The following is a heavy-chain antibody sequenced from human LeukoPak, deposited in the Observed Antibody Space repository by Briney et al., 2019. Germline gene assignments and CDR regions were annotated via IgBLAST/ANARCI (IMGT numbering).Heavy chain of an antibody. CDR3: ARDDKWAFDY. J-gene: IGHJ4*02. Sequence: GGSLRLSCAASRFTFANYALNWFRHTPGKGLEWLSYISSTSAIYYADSVKGRFTISRDNAKKSLHLQMNSLRAEDTAVYYCARDDKWAFDYWGQGTLVTVSS. D-gene: IGHD1-26*01. CDR2: ISSTSAI. CDR1: RFTFANYA. V-gene: IGHV3-69-1*02.